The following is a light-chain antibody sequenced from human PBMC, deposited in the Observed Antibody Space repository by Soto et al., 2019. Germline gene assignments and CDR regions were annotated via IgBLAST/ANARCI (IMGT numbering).Light chain of an antibody. CDR2: GAS. J-gene: IGKJ3*01. CDR1: LSVSSSY. V-gene: IGKV3-20*01. CDR3: HHYGSSPPYT. Sequence: EIVVTQSPGTLYLSQGERATLSCRASLSVSSSYLAWYQQKPGQAPRLLIYGASSRATGIPDRFSGSGSGTAFTLTISRLETEDFAVYYCHHYGSSPPYTFGPGTKVDLK.